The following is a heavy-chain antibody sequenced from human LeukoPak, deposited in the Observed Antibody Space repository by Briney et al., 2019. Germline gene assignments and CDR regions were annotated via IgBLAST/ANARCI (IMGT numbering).Heavy chain of an antibody. CDR1: GFTFSSYG. CDR3: ARGGGDYGDRLHYYGMDV. J-gene: IGHJ6*02. Sequence: GRSLRLSCAASGFTFSSYGMHWVRQAPGMGLEWVAVIWYDGSNKYYADSVKGRFTISRDNSKNTLYLQMNSRRAEDTAVYYCARGGGDYGDRLHYYGMDVWGQGTTVTVSS. CDR2: IWYDGSNK. D-gene: IGHD4-17*01. V-gene: IGHV3-33*01.